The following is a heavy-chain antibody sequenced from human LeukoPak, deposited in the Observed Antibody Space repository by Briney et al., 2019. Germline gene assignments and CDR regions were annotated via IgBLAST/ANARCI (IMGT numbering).Heavy chain of an antibody. V-gene: IGHV1-2*02. CDR2: INPTSSVT. Sequence: ASVKVSCKASGYTFVGYFMYWVRQVPGQGLECMGWINPTSSVTNYAQHFQGRVTMISDTSISTTYMELSRLTSDDTAVYYCARGPKSFYYYGMDVWGQGTTVTVSS. CDR1: GYTFVGYF. J-gene: IGHJ6*02. CDR3: ARGPKSFYYYGMDV.